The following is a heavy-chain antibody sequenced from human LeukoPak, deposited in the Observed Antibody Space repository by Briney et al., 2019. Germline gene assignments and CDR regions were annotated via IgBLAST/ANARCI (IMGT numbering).Heavy chain of an antibody. CDR1: GGSLSGYY. CDR3: ARGPSVAGAGTGLYY. J-gene: IGHJ4*02. D-gene: IGHD6-13*01. CDR2: INHSGST. Sequence: PSETLSLTCAVHGGSLSGYYWSWIRQPPGKGLEWIGEINHSGSTNYNPSLKSRVTISVDTSKDQFSLKLSSVTAADTAVDYCARGPSVAGAGTGLYYWGQGTLVTVS. V-gene: IGHV4-34*01.